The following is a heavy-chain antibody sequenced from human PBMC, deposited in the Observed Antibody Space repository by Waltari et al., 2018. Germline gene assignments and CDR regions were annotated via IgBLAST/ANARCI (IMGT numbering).Heavy chain of an antibody. CDR2: IRPILGIA. D-gene: IGHD3-10*01. J-gene: IGHJ6*03. V-gene: IGHV1-69*04. CDR1: GGTFSSSA. CDR3: AGGSGSGDYYYDYYMDV. Sequence: QVQLVQSGAEVKKPGSSVKVSCKASGGTFSSSAISWLRQAPGQGLEWMGGIRPILGIANDAQKCQGRVSITADEATRTAYRELSSLRSEDTAVYYCAGGSGSGDYYYDYYMDVWGKGTTVTVSS.